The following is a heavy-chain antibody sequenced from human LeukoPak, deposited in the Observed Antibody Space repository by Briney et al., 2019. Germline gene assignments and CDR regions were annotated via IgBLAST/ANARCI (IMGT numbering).Heavy chain of an antibody. Sequence: GGSLRLSCAVPGFTFEVYGMSWVRQAPGKGLEWVSGINWNGVSTAYADSVKGRFTISRDNAKNSLYLQMNSLRAEDTALYYCARGGDYSNYLWFDPWGQGTLVTVSS. CDR3: ARGGDYSNYLWFDP. D-gene: IGHD4-11*01. CDR2: INWNGVST. CDR1: GFTFEVYG. V-gene: IGHV3-20*04. J-gene: IGHJ5*02.